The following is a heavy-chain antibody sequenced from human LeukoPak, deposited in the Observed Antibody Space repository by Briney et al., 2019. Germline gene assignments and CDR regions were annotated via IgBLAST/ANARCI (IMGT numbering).Heavy chain of an antibody. CDR2: INPAGSIQ. Sequence: GGSVRLSCLSTGLALQNYWMTWVRQAPGKGLEWVANINPAGSIQNYVDAVRGRFTISRDNAKNSLYLQLDNLRADDTAVYYCASTFPYCGDGTCALGGQGTLVIVSS. V-gene: IGHV3-7*01. J-gene: IGHJ1*01. CDR1: GLALQNYW. D-gene: IGHD2-15*01. CDR3: ASTFPYCGDGTCAL.